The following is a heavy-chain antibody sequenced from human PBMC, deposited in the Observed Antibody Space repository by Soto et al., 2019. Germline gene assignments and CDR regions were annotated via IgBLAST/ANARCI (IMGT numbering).Heavy chain of an antibody. CDR1: GGSVSNSNYY. J-gene: IGHJ4*02. CDR3: MSQRTSVLTQAYFDY. Sequence: SETLSLTCTVSGGSVSNSNYYWGWIRQSPGKGLEWIGSVYYRGRSYSKSSVKSRVTISVDTSKNQFSLNLNSVTASDTAVYFCMSQRTSVLTQAYFDYWGPGALVTVSS. D-gene: IGHD2-8*01. V-gene: IGHV4-39*01. CDR2: VYYRGRS.